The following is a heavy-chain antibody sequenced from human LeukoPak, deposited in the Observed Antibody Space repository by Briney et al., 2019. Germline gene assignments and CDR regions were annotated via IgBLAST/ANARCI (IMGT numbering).Heavy chain of an antibody. CDR3: ARTSVSSSGSYYIF. D-gene: IGHD3-10*01. Sequence: ASVKVSCKASGYIFTSYGITWVRQAPGQGLEWMGWISGYNGNTNYAQKLQGRVTMTTDTSTSTAYMELRSLRSDDTAVYYCARTSVSSSGSYYIFWGQGTLVTVSS. V-gene: IGHV1-18*01. J-gene: IGHJ4*02. CDR1: GYIFTSYG. CDR2: ISGYNGNT.